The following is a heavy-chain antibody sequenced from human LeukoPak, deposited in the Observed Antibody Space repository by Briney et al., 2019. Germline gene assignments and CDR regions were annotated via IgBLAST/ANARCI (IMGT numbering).Heavy chain of an antibody. J-gene: IGHJ4*02. Sequence: GGSLRLSCAASGFIFNTYAMSWVRQAPGKGLEWVSSISATGRTTTYYARSVRGRFIISRDNSKSSLYLQMNSLRAEDTAAYHCARPRRAWYFDYWGQGTLVTVSS. CDR2: ISATGRTTT. CDR1: GFIFNTYA. V-gene: IGHV3-23*01. CDR3: ARPRRAWYFDY.